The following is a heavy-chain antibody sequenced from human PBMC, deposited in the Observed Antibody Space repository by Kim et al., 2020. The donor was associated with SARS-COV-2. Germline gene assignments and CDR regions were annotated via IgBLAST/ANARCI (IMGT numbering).Heavy chain of an antibody. CDR1: GFTFNTHA. CDR2: ISHNALYT. CDR3: TQSNWGSRPAD. Sequence: GGSLRLSCAASGFTFNTHAMTWVRQAPGKGLEWVPTISHNALYTYYADSVKGRFTISRDNSEDTVYLQMNSLRAEDTALYYCTQSNWGSRPADWGLGTLVTVSS. J-gene: IGHJ4*02. D-gene: IGHD3-16*01. V-gene: IGHV3-23*01.